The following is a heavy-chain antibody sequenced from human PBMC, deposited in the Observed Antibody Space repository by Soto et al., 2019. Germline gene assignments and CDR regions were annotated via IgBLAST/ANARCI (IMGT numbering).Heavy chain of an antibody. CDR3: VPHHHDSSGYFDS. V-gene: IGHV1-2*02. J-gene: IGHJ4*02. CDR2: INPRNGAT. Sequence: SXKVSCKASGYTXSGNYMNWVRQAPGQGLEWMGWINPRNGATKYAQNFQGRVTLTWYTSITTAYMDLSRLRSDDTDVFHCVPHHHDSSGYFDSWGQGTLVTVSS. D-gene: IGHD3-22*01. CDR1: GYTXSGNY.